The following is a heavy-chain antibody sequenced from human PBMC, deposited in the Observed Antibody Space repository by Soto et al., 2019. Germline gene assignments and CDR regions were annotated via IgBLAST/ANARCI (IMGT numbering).Heavy chain of an antibody. V-gene: IGHV3-23*01. Sequence: GPLLLSGSASGFTFRIYAMSWVRQAPGKGLEWVSAISGSGGSTYYADSVKGRFTISRDNSKNTLYLQMNSLRAEDTAVYYCAKDSSGWDFDHWGQGTLVTVYS. CDR3: AKDSSGWDFDH. D-gene: IGHD6-19*01. CDR2: ISGSGGST. CDR1: GFTFRIYA. J-gene: IGHJ4*02.